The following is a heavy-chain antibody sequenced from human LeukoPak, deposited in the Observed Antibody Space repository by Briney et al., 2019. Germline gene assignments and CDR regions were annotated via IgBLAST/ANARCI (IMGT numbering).Heavy chain of an antibody. J-gene: IGHJ4*02. CDR1: GFTLSSYW. D-gene: IGHD2-15*01. Sequence: GGSLRLSWAASGFTLSSYWMSWVRQAPGKGREWVAKINQVGSEKCYMYSVRGRFTISRDNSKNSLSLQMNSLRAEDTAVYYCARVYCSGASCSSYFDYWGQGTLVTVSS. V-gene: IGHV3-7*04. CDR3: ARVYCSGASCSSYFDY. CDR2: INQVGSEK.